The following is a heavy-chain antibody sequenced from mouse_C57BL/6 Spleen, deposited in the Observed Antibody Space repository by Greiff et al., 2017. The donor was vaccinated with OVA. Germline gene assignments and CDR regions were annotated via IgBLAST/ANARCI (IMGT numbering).Heavy chain of an antibody. V-gene: IGHV1-81*01. D-gene: IGHD3-2*02. Sequence: QVQLKESGAELARPGASVKLSCKASGYTFTSYGISWVKQRTGQGLEWIGEIYPRSGNTYYNEKFKGKATLTADKSSSTAYMELRSLTSEDSAVYFCARETAQATRYFDYWGQGTTLTVSS. CDR3: ARETAQATRYFDY. CDR1: GYTFTSYG. J-gene: IGHJ2*01. CDR2: IYPRSGNT.